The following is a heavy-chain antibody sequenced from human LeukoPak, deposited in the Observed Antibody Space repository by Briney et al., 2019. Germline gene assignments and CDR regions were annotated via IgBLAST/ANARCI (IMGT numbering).Heavy chain of an antibody. D-gene: IGHD2-2*01. CDR3: ARAGLGEASSCYYGMDV. V-gene: IGHV3-53*01. CDR1: GFTVSSNY. J-gene: IGHJ6*02. CDR2: IYSGGST. Sequence: GGSLRLSCAAAGFTVSSNYMSWVRQAPGKGLEWVSVIYSGGSTYYADSVKGRFTISRDNSKNTLYLQMNSLSAEDTAVYYCARAGLGEASSCYYGMDVWGQGTTVTVSS.